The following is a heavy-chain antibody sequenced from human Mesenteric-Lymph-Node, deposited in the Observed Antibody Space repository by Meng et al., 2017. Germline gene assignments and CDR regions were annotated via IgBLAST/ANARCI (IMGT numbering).Heavy chain of an antibody. J-gene: IGHJ4*02. CDR2: IYTSGST. V-gene: IGHV4-4*07. D-gene: IGHD2-15*01. Sequence: SETLSLTCTVSGGSISSYYWSWIRQPAGKGLEWIGRIYTSGSTNYNPSLKSRVTMSVDTSKNQFPLKLSSVTAADTAVYYCARGLGYCSGGSCYRGDYWGQGTLVTVSS. CDR3: ARGLGYCSGGSCYRGDY. CDR1: GGSISSYY.